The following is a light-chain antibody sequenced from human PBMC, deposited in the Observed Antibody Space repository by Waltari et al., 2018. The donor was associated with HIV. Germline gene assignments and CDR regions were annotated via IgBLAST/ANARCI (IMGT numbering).Light chain of an antibody. J-gene: IGLJ1*01. CDR1: NLSTYY. CDR3: KTRDRSGNLYV. CDR2: GKN. V-gene: IGLV3-19*01. Sequence: SSEVTQDPHVSVALGQTVKITCQGENLSTYYASWYQQKPGQAPVLVSYGKNKRPAEIPDRFSSSASRNTASLTITGAQAEDEADYYCKTRDRSGNLYVFGTGTTVTVL.